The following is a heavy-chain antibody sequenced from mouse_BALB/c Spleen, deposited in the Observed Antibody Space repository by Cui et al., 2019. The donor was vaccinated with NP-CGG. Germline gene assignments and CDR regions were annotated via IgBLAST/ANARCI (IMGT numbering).Heavy chain of an antibody. CDR2: IDPNSGGT. Sequence: QVQLQQPGAELVTPGASLKPSCKASGYTFTSYWMHWLKQRPGRGLEWIGRIDPNSGGTKYNEKFKSKATLTVDKPSSTAYMQLSSLTSEDSAVYYCARYDYYGSNYFDYWVQGTTLTVSS. J-gene: IGHJ2*01. CDR3: ARYDYYGSNYFDY. CDR1: GYTFTSYW. V-gene: IGHV1-72*01. D-gene: IGHD1-1*01.